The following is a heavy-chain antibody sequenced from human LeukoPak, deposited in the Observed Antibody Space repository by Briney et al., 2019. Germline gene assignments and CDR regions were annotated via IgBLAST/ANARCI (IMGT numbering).Heavy chain of an antibody. V-gene: IGHV3-21*01. Sequence: GGSLRLSCAASGFTFSSYSMNWVRQPPGKGLEWVSSISSSSSYIYYADSVKGRFTISRDNAKNSLYLQMNSLRAEDTAVYYCARDYGDYVYGVDVWGQGTTVTVSS. CDR3: ARDYGDYVYGVDV. D-gene: IGHD4-17*01. CDR2: ISSSSSYI. J-gene: IGHJ6*02. CDR1: GFTFSSYS.